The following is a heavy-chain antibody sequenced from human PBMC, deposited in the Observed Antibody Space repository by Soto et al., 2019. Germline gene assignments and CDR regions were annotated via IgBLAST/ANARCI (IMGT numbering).Heavy chain of an antibody. CDR2: MNPNSGNT. Sequence: ASVKVSCKASGYTFTSYDISWVRQATGQGLEWMGWMNPNSGNTGYAQKFQGRVTMTRNTSISTAYMELSSLRSEDTAVYYCARTTTGIQLWLGDYWGQGTLVTVSS. V-gene: IGHV1-8*01. CDR1: GYTFTSYD. J-gene: IGHJ4*02. D-gene: IGHD5-18*01. CDR3: ARTTTGIQLWLGDY.